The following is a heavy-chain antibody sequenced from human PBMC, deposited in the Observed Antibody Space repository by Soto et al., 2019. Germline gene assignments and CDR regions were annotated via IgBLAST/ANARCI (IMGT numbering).Heavy chain of an antibody. Sequence: QVQLQESGPGLVKPSQTLSLTCTVSGGSISSGGFYWSWIRQHPGKGLEWIGYIDYSGSTYYNPSLRIRFNISVDTSKNQFSMKLSSVTAADTAVYYCAREGGSSWYQFDYWGQGTLVTVSS. CDR2: IDYSGST. D-gene: IGHD6-13*01. J-gene: IGHJ4*02. V-gene: IGHV4-31*03. CDR3: AREGGSSWYQFDY. CDR1: GGSISSGGFY.